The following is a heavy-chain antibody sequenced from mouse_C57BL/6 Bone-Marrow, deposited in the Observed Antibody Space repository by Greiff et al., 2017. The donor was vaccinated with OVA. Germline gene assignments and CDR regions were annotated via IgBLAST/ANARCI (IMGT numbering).Heavy chain of an antibody. CDR2: INYDGSST. CDR1: GFTFSDYY. Sequence: EVKLMESEGGLVQPGSSMKLSCTASGFTFSDYYMAWVRQVPEKGLEWVANINYDGSSTYYLDSLKSRFIISRDNAKNILYLQMSSLKSEYTATYYCARDRDPWYFDVWGTGTTVTVSS. CDR3: ARDRDPWYFDV. D-gene: IGHD3-1*01. J-gene: IGHJ1*03. V-gene: IGHV5-16*01.